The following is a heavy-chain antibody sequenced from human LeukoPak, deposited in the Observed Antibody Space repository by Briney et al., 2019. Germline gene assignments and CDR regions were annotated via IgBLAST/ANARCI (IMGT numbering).Heavy chain of an antibody. D-gene: IGHD2-2*01. CDR2: IYPGDSDT. CDR1: GYSFNTYW. J-gene: IGHJ4*02. CDR3: ARREGYISTACPPDY. V-gene: IGHV5-51*01. Sequence: GESLKISCKGSGYSFNTYWIGWVRQMPGKGLEWMGIIYPGDSDTRYSPSFQGQVTMSADKSISTAYLQWSSLKASDTAMYYWARREGYISTACPPDYWGQGTLVTVSS.